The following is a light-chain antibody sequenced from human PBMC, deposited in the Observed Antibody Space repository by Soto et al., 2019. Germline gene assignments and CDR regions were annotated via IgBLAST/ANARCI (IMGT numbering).Light chain of an antibody. V-gene: IGKV3-15*01. Sequence: EIVMTQSPATLSVSPGERATLSCRASQSVGYNLAWYQQKPGQAPRLLIYGASTRATGIPARFSGGGSGTEFTLTISSLQSEDFAVYYCQQYSSWPPYTFGQGTKLEIK. CDR3: QQYSSWPPYT. CDR2: GAS. CDR1: QSVGYN. J-gene: IGKJ2*01.